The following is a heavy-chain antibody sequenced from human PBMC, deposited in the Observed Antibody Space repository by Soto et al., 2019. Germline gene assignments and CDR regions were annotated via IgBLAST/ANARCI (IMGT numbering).Heavy chain of an antibody. CDR3: ARHGGYSSSWDTGDRYYYYYMDV. CDR1: GGSISSSSYY. J-gene: IGHJ6*03. D-gene: IGHD6-13*01. Sequence: SETLSLTCTVSGGSISSSSYYWGWIRQPPGKGLEWIGSIYYSGSTYYNPSLKSRVTISVDTSKNQFSLKLSSVTAADTAVYYCARHGGYSSSWDTGDRYYYYYMDVWGKGTTVTVSS. CDR2: IYYSGST. V-gene: IGHV4-39*01.